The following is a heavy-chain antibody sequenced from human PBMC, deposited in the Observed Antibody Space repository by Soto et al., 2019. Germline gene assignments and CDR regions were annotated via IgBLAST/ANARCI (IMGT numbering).Heavy chain of an antibody. CDR2: IFVGSGRT. CDR3: AKATSATCNGSICDSFDY. D-gene: IGHD2-8*01. V-gene: IGHV1-58*01. J-gene: IGHJ4*02. CDR1: VITITKSA. Sequence: AVKVCSKASVITITKSAVPWGRQARGQSLEWIGWIFVGSGRTNYAREVHERVTISRDTSTSTAYMELSGLRSEDTAMYYCAKATSATCNGSICDSFDYSGQGSLVTVSS.